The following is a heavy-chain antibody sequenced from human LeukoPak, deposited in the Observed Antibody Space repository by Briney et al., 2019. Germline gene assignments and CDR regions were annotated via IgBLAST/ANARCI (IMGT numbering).Heavy chain of an antibody. CDR1: GGSISSGSYY. J-gene: IGHJ4*02. V-gene: IGHV4-61*02. Sequence: SETLSLTCTVSGGSISSGSYYWSWTRQPAGKGLEWIGRIYTSGSTNYNPSLKSRVTISADTSKNQFSLKLSSVTAADTAVYYCALLPDYWGQGTLVTVSS. CDR3: ALLPDY. D-gene: IGHD3-22*01. CDR2: IYTSGST.